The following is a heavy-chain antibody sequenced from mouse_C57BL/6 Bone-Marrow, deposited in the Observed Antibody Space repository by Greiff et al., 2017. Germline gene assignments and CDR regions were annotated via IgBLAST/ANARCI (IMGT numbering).Heavy chain of an antibody. CDR2: IDPENGDT. J-gene: IGHJ4*01. Sequence: VQLQQSGAELVRPGASVKLSCTASGFNITDDYMHWVKQRPEQGLEWIGWIDPENGDTEYASKFQGKATITADTSSNTAYLQLSSLTSEDSAVXYSTTRDYYCAMDYWGQGTSVTVSS. CDR3: TTRDYYCAMDY. D-gene: IGHD2-4*01. V-gene: IGHV14-4*01. CDR1: GFNITDDY.